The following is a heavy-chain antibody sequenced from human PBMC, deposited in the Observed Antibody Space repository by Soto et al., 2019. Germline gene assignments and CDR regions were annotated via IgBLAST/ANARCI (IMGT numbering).Heavy chain of an antibody. CDR3: TRLEVGATLLYWYFDL. CDR1: GFTFSGSA. J-gene: IGHJ2*01. CDR2: IRSKANSYAT. Sequence: GALRLSCAASGFTFSGSAMHWVRQASGKGLEWVGRIRSKANSYATAYAASVKGRFTISRDDSKNTAYLQMNSLKTEDTAVYYCTRLEVGATLLYWYFDLRGRGTLVTVSS. V-gene: IGHV3-73*01. D-gene: IGHD1-26*01.